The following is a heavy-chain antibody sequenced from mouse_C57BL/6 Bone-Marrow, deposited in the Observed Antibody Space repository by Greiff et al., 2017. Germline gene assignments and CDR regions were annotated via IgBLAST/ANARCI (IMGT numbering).Heavy chain of an antibody. D-gene: IGHD2-3*01. V-gene: IGHV1-5*01. J-gene: IGHJ2*01. CDR2: IYPGNSDT. CDR1: GYTFTSYW. Sequence: VQLQQSGTVLARPGASVKMSCKTSGYTFTSYWMHWVKQRPGQGLEWIGAIYPGNSDTSYNQKFKGKAKLTAVTSASTAYKELSSLTTEDSAVDYCTRTGGLLFDYWGQGTTLTVSS. CDR3: TRTGGLLFDY.